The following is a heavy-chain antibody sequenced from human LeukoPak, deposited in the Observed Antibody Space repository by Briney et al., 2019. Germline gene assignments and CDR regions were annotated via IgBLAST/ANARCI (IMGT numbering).Heavy chain of an antibody. Sequence: PGGSLRLSCVASGFSFSTFWINWVRQAPGEGLEWVAHIKHDGSQKYYVDSVKGRFTISRDNAKNSLYLQMNSQRAEDTAVYYCAIWYSSSWYEFDYWGQGTLVTVSS. CDR3: AIWYSSSWYEFDY. D-gene: IGHD6-13*01. J-gene: IGHJ4*02. CDR2: IKHDGSQK. V-gene: IGHV3-7*01. CDR1: GFSFSTFW.